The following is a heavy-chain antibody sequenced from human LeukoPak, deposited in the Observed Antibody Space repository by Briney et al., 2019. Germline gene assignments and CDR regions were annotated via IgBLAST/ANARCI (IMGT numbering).Heavy chain of an antibody. CDR1: GFTFRDYQ. J-gene: IGHJ4*02. CDR3: ARSGYGDYDY. V-gene: IGHV3-11*01. CDR2: IHSNPKTI. D-gene: IGHD4-17*01. Sequence: GGSLRLSCEASGFTFRDYQMSWIRQAPGKGLEWISYIHSNPKTIYYADSAKGRFTISRDNAKNSLYLQMNSLRVDDTAVYYCARSGYGDYDYWGQGTRVTSPQ.